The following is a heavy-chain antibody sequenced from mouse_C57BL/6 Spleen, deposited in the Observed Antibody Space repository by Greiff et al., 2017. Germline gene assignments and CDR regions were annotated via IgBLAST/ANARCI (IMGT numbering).Heavy chain of an antibody. V-gene: IGHV1-53*01. D-gene: IGHD1-1*01. CDR1: GYTFTSYW. J-gene: IGHJ1*03. CDR2: INPSNGGT. Sequence: QVQLQQPGPELVKPGASVKLSCKASGYTFTSYWMHWVKQRPGQGLEWIGNINPSNGGTNYNEKFKSKATLTVDKSSSTAYMQLSSLTSEDSAVYYCARSGVYYGSSYGPHWYFDVWGTGTTVTVSS. CDR3: ARSGVYYGSSYGPHWYFDV.